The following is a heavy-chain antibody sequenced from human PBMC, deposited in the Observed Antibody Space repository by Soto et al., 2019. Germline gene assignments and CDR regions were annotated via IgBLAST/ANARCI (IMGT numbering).Heavy chain of an antibody. V-gene: IGHV1-69*06. CDR2: IIPIFGTA. Sequence: ASVKVSCKASGGTFSSYAISWVRQAPGQGLEWMGGIIPIFGTANYAQKFQGRVTITADKSTSTAYMELSSLRSEDTAGYYCARAPDYDILTGYSTAFDYWVQGTLVSVSS. CDR3: ARAPDYDILTGYSTAFDY. J-gene: IGHJ4*02. CDR1: GGTFSSYA. D-gene: IGHD3-9*01.